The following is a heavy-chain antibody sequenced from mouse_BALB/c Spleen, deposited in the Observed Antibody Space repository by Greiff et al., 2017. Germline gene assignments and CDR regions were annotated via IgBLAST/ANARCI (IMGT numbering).Heavy chain of an antibody. CDR2: INPGSGGT. V-gene: IGHV1-54*01. CDR3: ARKNYYDSSPYAMDY. Sequence: QVQLQQSGAELVRPGTSVKVSCKASGYAFTNYLIEWVKQRPGQGLEWIGVINPGSGGTNYNEKFKGKATLTADKSSSTAYMQLSSLTSDDSAVYFCARKNYYDSSPYAMDYWGQGTSVTVSS. D-gene: IGHD1-1*01. CDR1: GYAFTNYL. J-gene: IGHJ4*01.